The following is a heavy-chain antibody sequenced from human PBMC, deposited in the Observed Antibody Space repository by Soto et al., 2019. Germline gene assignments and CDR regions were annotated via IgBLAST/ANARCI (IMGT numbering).Heavy chain of an antibody. D-gene: IGHD3-22*01. CDR2: INPGNGNT. CDR3: ARGGYFDSSNYLAY. CDR1: GYTFTSYG. Sequence: ASVKVSCKASGYTFTSYGINWVREAPGRGLEWMGWINPGNGNTKYSQQFQGRVIIDRDTSASTAYMELSSLRSEDTAVYYCARGGYFDSSNYLAYWGLGTLVTVSS. V-gene: IGHV1-3*01. J-gene: IGHJ4*02.